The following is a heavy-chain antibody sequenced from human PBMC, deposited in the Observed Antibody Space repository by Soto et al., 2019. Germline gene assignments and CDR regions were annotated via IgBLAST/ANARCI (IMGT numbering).Heavy chain of an antibody. CDR3: ASPSRYCSGGSCYPAYFQH. Sequence: GASVKVSCKASGGTFSSYTISWVRQAPGQGLEWMGRIIPILGIANYAQKFQGRVTITADKSTSTAYMELSSLRSEDTAVYYCASPSRYCSGGSCYPAYFQHWGQGTLVTFSS. D-gene: IGHD2-15*01. V-gene: IGHV1-69*02. J-gene: IGHJ1*01. CDR1: GGTFSSYT. CDR2: IIPILGIA.